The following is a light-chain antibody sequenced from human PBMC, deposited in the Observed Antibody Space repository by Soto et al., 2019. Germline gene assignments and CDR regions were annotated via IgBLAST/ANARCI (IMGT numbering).Light chain of an antibody. J-gene: IGKJ5*01. CDR3: QQRSNWPPIT. Sequence: EIVLTQSPATLSMSPGERATLPCRASQSVSSYLAWYQQKPGQAPRLLIYDASNRATGIPARFTGSGSGTDFTLTISSLEPEDFAVYYCQQRSNWPPITFGQGTRPEIK. CDR2: DAS. CDR1: QSVSSY. V-gene: IGKV3-11*01.